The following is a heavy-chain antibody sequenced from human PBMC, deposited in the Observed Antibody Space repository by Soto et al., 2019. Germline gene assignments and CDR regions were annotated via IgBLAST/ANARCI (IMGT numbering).Heavy chain of an antibody. CDR2: IYWDDDT. CDR1: GLSLRTSGGG. D-gene: IGHD3-10*01. J-gene: IGHJ4*02. V-gene: IGHV2-5*02. Sequence: SCPPLANTRQTLTLTCNLSGLSLRTSGGGVGWVGGPPGKAIEWLALIYWDDDTRFSPSLDSRLAITKDTSKSQVVLTMTHTDPVDTATYYCAHRPGFSMAFDYWGPGSLVTVSS. CDR3: AHRPGFSMAFDY.